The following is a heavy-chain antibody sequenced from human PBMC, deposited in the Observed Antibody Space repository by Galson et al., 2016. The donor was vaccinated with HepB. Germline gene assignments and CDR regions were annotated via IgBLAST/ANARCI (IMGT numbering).Heavy chain of an antibody. CDR3: ASEGAGGSDWSTADTPVGH. V-gene: IGHV3-23*01. D-gene: IGHD6-19*01. CDR2: ISGSGGSP. J-gene: IGHJ4*02. CDR1: GFSFGSFA. Sequence: SLRLSCAASGFSFGSFAMSWVRQAPGKGLEWVSAISGSGGSPHYADSVKGRFTISRDNPRNTLYLQVKSLRVEDTAVYYCASEGAGGSDWSTADTPVGHGGQGTLVTVSS.